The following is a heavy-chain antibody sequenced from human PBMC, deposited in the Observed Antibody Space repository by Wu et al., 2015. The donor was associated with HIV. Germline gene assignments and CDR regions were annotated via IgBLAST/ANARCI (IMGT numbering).Heavy chain of an antibody. Sequence: VQLVQSGAEMKKPGSSVKLSCKASGDSFSSYAINWVRQAPGQGLEWMGGIIPIFGTANYAQKFQGRVTITTDESTSTAYMELSSLRSDDAAVYYCATDGDYISGSVYWGQGTLVTVSS. CDR1: GDSFSSYA. CDR3: ATDGDYISGSVY. D-gene: IGHD6-19*01. CDR2: IIPIFGTA. V-gene: IGHV1-69*05. J-gene: IGHJ4*02.